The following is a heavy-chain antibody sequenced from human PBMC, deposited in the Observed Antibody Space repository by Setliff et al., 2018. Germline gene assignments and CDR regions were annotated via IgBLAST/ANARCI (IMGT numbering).Heavy chain of an antibody. D-gene: IGHD2-15*01. CDR1: GGSVSNGGFF. V-gene: IGHV4-39*01. Sequence: PSETLSLTCTVSGGSVSNGGFFWGWLRQAPGKGLEWIGNIYDSGSSHYNASLKSRLIITRDTSKNQISLKLTSVTATDTYVYYCGRGFSRIEGWGNWFDPWGQGILVTVSS. J-gene: IGHJ5*02. CDR2: IYDSGSS. CDR3: GRGFSRIEGWGNWFDP.